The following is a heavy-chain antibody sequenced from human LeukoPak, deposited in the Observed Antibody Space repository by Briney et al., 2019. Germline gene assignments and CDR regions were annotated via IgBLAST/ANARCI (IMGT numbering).Heavy chain of an antibody. D-gene: IGHD5-18*01. J-gene: IGHJ4*02. Sequence: GGSLRLSCAASGFTFSNYGMHWVRQAPGKGLEWVAFIPNIGSESVKGRFTVSRDNSRNTLYLQMNSLRGDDAAIYYCARDYGYGSFAFDYWGQGTLVTVSS. CDR1: GFTFSNYG. CDR2: IPNIGS. CDR3: ARDYGYGSFAFDY. V-gene: IGHV3-30*02.